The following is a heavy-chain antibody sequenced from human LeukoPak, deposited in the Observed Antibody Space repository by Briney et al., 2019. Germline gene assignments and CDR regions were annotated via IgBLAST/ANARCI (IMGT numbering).Heavy chain of an antibody. D-gene: IGHD4-17*01. CDR1: GGSISSSSYY. Sequence: PSETLSLTCTVSGGSISSSSYYRGWIRQPPGKGLEWIGSIYYSGSTYYNPSLKSRVTISVDTSKNQFSLKLSSVTAADTAVYYCARLSVSGNTVTNAFDIWGQGTMVTVSS. V-gene: IGHV4-39*01. CDR2: IYYSGST. J-gene: IGHJ3*02. CDR3: ARLSVSGNTVTNAFDI.